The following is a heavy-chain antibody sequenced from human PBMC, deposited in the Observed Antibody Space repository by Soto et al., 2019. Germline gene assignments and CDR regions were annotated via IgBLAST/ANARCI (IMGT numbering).Heavy chain of an antibody. V-gene: IGHV3-9*01. Sequence: GGSLRLSCAASGFTFDDYAMHWVRQAPGKGLEWVSGINWNGGSIGYADSVKGRFTISRDNAKTSLYLQMNSLRAEDTALYYCAKDRGSGSYAANYYYYGMDVWGQGTTVTVSS. CDR3: AKDRGSGSYAANYYYYGMDV. CDR1: GFTFDDYA. J-gene: IGHJ6*02. CDR2: INWNGGSI. D-gene: IGHD3-10*01.